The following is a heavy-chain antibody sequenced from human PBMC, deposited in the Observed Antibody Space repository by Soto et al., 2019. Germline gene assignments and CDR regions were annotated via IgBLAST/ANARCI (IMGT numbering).Heavy chain of an antibody. V-gene: IGHV4-39*01. CDR2: IYYSWST. CDR1: GGSISSSSYY. Sequence: HLQLQESGPGLVKPSETLSLTCTVSGGSISSSSYYWGWIRQPLGKGLAGIGSIYYSWSTYSNPSLKSRVTRSVDTSKNQFSLNLSSLTATDTAVYYCARFVYSGYDWEADYWGQGTLVTVSS. D-gene: IGHD5-12*01. CDR3: ARFVYSGYDWEADY. J-gene: IGHJ4*02.